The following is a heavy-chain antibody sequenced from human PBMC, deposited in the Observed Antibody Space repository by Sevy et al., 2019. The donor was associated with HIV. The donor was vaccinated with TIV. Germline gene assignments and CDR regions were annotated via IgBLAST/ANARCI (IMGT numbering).Heavy chain of an antibody. D-gene: IGHD3-22*01. V-gene: IGHV3-15*01. J-gene: IGHJ4*02. CDR1: GFTFSNAW. CDR2: IKSKTDGGTT. Sequence: GGSLRLSCAASGFTFSNAWMSWVRQAPGKGLEWVARIKSKTDGGTTDYAAPVTGTLTISRDDSNNRLYLQRNSLKTEDTAVYYCTAEWNDSSGPFDYWGQGTLVTVSS. CDR3: TAEWNDSSGPFDY.